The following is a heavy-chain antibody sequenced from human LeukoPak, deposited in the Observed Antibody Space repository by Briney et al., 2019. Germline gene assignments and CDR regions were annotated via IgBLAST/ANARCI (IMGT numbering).Heavy chain of an antibody. V-gene: IGHV3-23*01. J-gene: IGHJ5*02. CDR1: GFLFNNYG. CDR3: AKGSSGYFADL. CDR2: ISNDGGGT. Sequence: GGSLRLSCAASGFLFNNYGLIWVRQAPGKGLEWVSAISNDGGGTQYADFVEGRFTISRDNSKNTLFLQMSSLRAEDTALYYCAKGSSGYFADLWGQGTLVTVSS. D-gene: IGHD3-22*01.